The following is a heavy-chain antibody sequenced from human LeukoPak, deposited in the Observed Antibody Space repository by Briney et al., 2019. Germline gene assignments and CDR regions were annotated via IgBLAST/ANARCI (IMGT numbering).Heavy chain of an antibody. J-gene: IGHJ5*02. CDR2: INHSGST. Sequence: SETLSLTCAVYGGSFSGYYWSWIRQPPGKGLEWIGEINHSGSTNYNPSLKSRVTISVDTSKNQFSLKLSSVTAADTAAYYCARKGYCSSTSCYTGHNWFDPWGQGTLVTVSS. CDR1: GGSFSGYY. D-gene: IGHD2-2*02. V-gene: IGHV4-34*01. CDR3: ARKGYCSSTSCYTGHNWFDP.